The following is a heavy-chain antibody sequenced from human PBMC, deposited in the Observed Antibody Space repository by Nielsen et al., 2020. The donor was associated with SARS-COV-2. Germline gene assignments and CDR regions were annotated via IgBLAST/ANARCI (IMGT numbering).Heavy chain of an antibody. CDR3: ARGSDEGLAL. J-gene: IGHJ4*02. CDR1: GGSFSDSH. CDR2: IYYSGSA. V-gene: IGHV4-59*13. Sequence: SETLSLTCTVSGGSFSDSHWSWIRQPPGKRLEWIGYIYYSGSAKYNPSLKSRVTMSVDKSRNQFSLRLRSVSAADTAVYYCARGSDEGLALWGQGTLVTVSS. D-gene: IGHD3-3*01.